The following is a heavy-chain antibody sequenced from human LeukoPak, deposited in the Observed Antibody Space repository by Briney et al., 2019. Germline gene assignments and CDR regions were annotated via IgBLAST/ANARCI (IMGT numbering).Heavy chain of an antibody. Sequence: PSETLSLTCAVYGDSFSGYYWSWIRQPPGKGLEWIGEINHSGSTNYNPSLKSRVTISVDTSKNQFSLKLTSVTAADTAVYYCARGGGLGSSPTFYYYYYYMDVWGKGTTVTVSS. CDR2: INHSGST. CDR3: ARGGGLGSSPTFYYYYYYMDV. CDR1: GDSFSGYY. D-gene: IGHD6-6*01. V-gene: IGHV4-34*01. J-gene: IGHJ6*03.